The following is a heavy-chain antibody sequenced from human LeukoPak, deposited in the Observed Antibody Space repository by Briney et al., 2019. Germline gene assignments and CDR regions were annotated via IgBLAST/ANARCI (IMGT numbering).Heavy chain of an antibody. CDR2: ISYDGSDK. V-gene: IGHV3-30*04. CDR1: GFTFSSYA. Sequence: GGSLRLSCAASGFTFSSYAMYWVRQAPGKGLEWVAVISYDGSDKFYADSVKGRFTISRDSSKNTLYLQMNSLIPEDTAVYYCARARPSMWIDYWGQGTLVTVSS. CDR3: ARARPSMWIDY. D-gene: IGHD5-12*01. J-gene: IGHJ4*02.